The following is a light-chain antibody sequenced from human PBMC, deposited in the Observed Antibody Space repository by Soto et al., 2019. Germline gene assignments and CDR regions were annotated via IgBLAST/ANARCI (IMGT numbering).Light chain of an antibody. J-gene: IGLJ2*01. CDR2: DDG. CDR1: KIGGKS. V-gene: IGLV3-21*02. CDR3: QVWDSSSDHVI. Sequence: SYVLTQPPSVSVAPGQTARITCGGNKIGGKSVHWYQQKPGQAPVLAVYDDGNRPSGIPERFSGSNSGNTATLTISRVEAGDEADYYCQVWDSSSDHVIFGGGTQLTVL.